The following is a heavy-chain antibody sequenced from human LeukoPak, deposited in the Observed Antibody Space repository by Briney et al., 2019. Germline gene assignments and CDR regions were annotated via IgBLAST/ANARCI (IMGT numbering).Heavy chain of an antibody. D-gene: IGHD1-1*01. CDR3: ARIGGIGTTEG. J-gene: IGHJ4*02. V-gene: IGHV1-2*02. CDR2: INPNSGGT. CDR1: GYTFTGYY. Sequence: ASVKVSCKASGYTFTGYYMHWVRQAPGQGLEWMGWINPNSGGTNYAQKFQGRVTMARDTSTSAAYMELSRLRSDDTAVYYCARIGGIGTTEGWGQGTLVTVSS.